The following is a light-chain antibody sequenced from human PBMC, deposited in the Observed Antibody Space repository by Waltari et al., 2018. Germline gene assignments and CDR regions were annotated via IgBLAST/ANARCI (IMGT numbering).Light chain of an antibody. CDR3: HLYGSSPRT. Sequence: VLTQSPGTLSLSPGERATLSCRASQSVGSRYLAWYQQKSGQAPRLLIYGASSRATGIPDRFSGSASGTDFTLTISRLEPEDFAVYYCHLYGSSPRTFGQGTKVELK. CDR1: QSVGSRY. J-gene: IGKJ1*01. V-gene: IGKV3-20*01. CDR2: GAS.